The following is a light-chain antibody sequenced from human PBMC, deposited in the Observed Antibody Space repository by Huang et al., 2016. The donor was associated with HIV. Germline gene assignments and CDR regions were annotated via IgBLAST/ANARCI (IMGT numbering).Light chain of an antibody. Sequence: DIVVTQSPDSLALSLGERAAINCTSSQSLLHSSNNQNFLNWYQVKPGEPPKLLIYLSSIRESGVPDRFRGSGSGTHFTLTISSLQAEDVAVYYCHQYYDIFQTFGQGTKVEV. J-gene: IGKJ1*01. CDR1: QSLLHSSNNQNF. CDR2: LSS. CDR3: HQYYDIFQT. V-gene: IGKV4-1*01.